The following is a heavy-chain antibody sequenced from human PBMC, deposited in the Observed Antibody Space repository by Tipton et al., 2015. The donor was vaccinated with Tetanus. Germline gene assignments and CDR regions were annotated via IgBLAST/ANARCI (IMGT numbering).Heavy chain of an antibody. CDR2: INHSGST. D-gene: IGHD6-19*01. V-gene: IGHV4-34*01. Sequence: TLSLTCAVYGGSFSGYYWSWIRQPPGKGLEWIGEINHSGSTNYNPSLKSRVTISVDTSKNQFSLKLSSATAADTAVYYCARGDSGWYFPVRYWGQGTLVTVSS. CDR1: GGSFSGYY. CDR3: ARGDSGWYFPVRY. J-gene: IGHJ4*02.